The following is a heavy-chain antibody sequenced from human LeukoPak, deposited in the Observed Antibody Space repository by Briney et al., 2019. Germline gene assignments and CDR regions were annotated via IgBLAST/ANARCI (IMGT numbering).Heavy chain of an antibody. D-gene: IGHD2-8*01. V-gene: IGHV3-48*03. CDR2: ISGSGSTI. CDR1: GFTFSSYE. Sequence: PGGSLRLSCAASGFTFSSYEMNWVRQAPGKGLEWVSYISGSGSTIYYADSVKGRFTISRDNAKNSLYMQMNSLRAEDMAVYYCARIIDCTNGVCSWGQGTLVTVSS. CDR3: ARIIDCTNGVCS. J-gene: IGHJ5*02.